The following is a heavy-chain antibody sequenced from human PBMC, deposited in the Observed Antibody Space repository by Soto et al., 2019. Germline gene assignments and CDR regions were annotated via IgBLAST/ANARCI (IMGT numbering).Heavy chain of an antibody. Sequence: PGGSLRLSCAASGFTFSSYGMHWVRQAPGKGLEWVAVIWYDGSNKYYADSVKGRFTISRDNSKNTLYLQMNSLRAEDTAVYYCATTVTTYYYYYYGMDVWGQGTTVTVSS. CDR1: GFTFSSYG. CDR2: IWYDGSNK. D-gene: IGHD4-4*01. V-gene: IGHV3-33*01. CDR3: ATTVTTYYYYYYGMDV. J-gene: IGHJ6*02.